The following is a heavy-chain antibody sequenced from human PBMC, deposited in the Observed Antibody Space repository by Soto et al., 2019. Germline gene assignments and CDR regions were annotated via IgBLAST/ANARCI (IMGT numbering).Heavy chain of an antibody. CDR3: ARDLGAPLVATAMRYYVDV. Sequence: EVQLVESGGGLVQPGGSLRLSCAASGFTFGSYSMNWVRQAPGKGLEWVSFILSSSGVIYYADSVKGRFTISRDNSKNSLYLQMNSLRAEDTAVYYCARDLGAPLVATAMRYYVDVWGEGTAVTVSS. CDR1: GFTFGSYS. V-gene: IGHV3-48*01. J-gene: IGHJ6*03. CDR2: ILSSSGVI. D-gene: IGHD2-21*02.